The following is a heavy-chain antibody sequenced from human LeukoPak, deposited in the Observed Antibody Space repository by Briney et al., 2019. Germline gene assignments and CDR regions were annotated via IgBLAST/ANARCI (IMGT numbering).Heavy chain of an antibody. Sequence: SVKVSCKASGGTFSSYAISWVRQAPGQGLEWMGGIIPIFGTANYAQKFQGRVTITTDESTSTAYMELSSLRSEDTAVYYCARRFRDGYNFDYWGQGTLVTVSS. CDR2: IIPIFGTA. V-gene: IGHV1-69*05. J-gene: IGHJ4*02. CDR1: GGTFSSYA. D-gene: IGHD5-24*01. CDR3: ARRFRDGYNFDY.